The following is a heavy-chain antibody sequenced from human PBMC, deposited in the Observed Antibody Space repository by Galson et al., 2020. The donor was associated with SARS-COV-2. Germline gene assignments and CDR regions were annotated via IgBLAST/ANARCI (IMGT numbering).Heavy chain of an antibody. J-gene: IGHJ6*02. CDR1: GFTFSSYG. CDR3: AKDYRYYDILTGYYLGKSYYYYYGMDV. V-gene: IGHV3-30*18. D-gene: IGHD3-9*01. Sequence: GGSLRLSCAASGFTFSSYGMHWVRQAPGKGLEWVAVISYDGSNKYYADSVKDRFTISRDNSKNTLYLQMNSLRAEDTAVYYCAKDYRYYDILTGYYLGKSYYYYYGMDVWGQGTTVTVSS. CDR2: ISYDGSNK.